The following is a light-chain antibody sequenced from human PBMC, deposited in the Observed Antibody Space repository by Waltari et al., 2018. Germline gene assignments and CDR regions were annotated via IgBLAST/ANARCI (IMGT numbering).Light chain of an antibody. J-gene: IGLJ1*01. Sequence: QSALTQPASVSGSPGQANTISCTGTNSTIGIYNYVTWYQQPPGKAPQLIIYEVNNRPSGVSNRFSGSKSGNTASLTISGLQPEDEADYYCTSFTTSSAPGVFGTGTRVTVL. V-gene: IGLV2-14*01. CDR3: TSFTTSSAPGV. CDR2: EVN. CDR1: NSTIGIYNY.